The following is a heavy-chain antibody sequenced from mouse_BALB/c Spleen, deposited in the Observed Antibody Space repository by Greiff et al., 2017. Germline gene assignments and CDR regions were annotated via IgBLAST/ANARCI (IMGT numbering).Heavy chain of an antibody. CDR3: ARGSTSAWFAY. CDR2: ISNGGGST. Sequence: EVQGVESGGGLVQPGGSLKLSCAASGFTFSSYTMSWVRQTPEKRLEWVAYISNGGGSTYYPDTVKGRFTISRDNAKNTLYLQMSSLKSEDTAMYYCARGSTSAWFAYWGQGTLVTVSA. D-gene: IGHD5-5*01. V-gene: IGHV5-12-2*01. J-gene: IGHJ3*01. CDR1: GFTFSSYT.